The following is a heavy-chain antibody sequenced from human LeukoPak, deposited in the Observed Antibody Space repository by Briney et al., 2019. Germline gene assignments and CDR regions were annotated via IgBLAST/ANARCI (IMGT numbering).Heavy chain of an antibody. Sequence: SGTLSLTCTVSGGSISSGDYYWSWIRQPPGKGLEWIGYIYYSGSTYYNPSLKSRVTISVDTSKNQFSLKLSSVTAADTAVYYCARGDSSLDAFDIWGQGTMVTVSS. V-gene: IGHV4-30-4*01. D-gene: IGHD3-22*01. J-gene: IGHJ3*02. CDR3: ARGDSSLDAFDI. CDR2: IYYSGST. CDR1: GGSISSGDYY.